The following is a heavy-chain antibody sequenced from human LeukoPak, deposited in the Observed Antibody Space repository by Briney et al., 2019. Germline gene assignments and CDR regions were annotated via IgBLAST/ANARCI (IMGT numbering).Heavy chain of an antibody. D-gene: IGHD6-19*01. Sequence: SETLSLTCTVSGGSISSSSYYWGWTRQPPGKGLEWIGYIYYSGSTNYNPSLKSRVTILVDTSKNQFSLKLSSVTAADTAVYYCARDHSSGMDVWGKGTTVTISS. CDR1: GGSISSSSYY. CDR3: ARDHSSGMDV. CDR2: IYYSGST. V-gene: IGHV4-61*01. J-gene: IGHJ6*03.